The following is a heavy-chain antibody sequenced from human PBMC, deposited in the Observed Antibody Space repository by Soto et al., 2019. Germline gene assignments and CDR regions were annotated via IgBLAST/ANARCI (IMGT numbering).Heavy chain of an antibody. CDR3: ARGGREVPRIPYDT. V-gene: IGHV1-2*02. Sequence: QVQLVQSGAEAKKPGASVYVSCKASGYTFSDYYVLWVRQAPGQGLEWMGWINPNVGGTNYARKFQGRVTMTKDTSISTVYMKLTSLSPDDTAIYYCARGGREVPRIPYDTWGQGTRVTVSS. D-gene: IGHD3-16*01. CDR2: INPNVGGT. CDR1: GYTFSDYY. J-gene: IGHJ5*02.